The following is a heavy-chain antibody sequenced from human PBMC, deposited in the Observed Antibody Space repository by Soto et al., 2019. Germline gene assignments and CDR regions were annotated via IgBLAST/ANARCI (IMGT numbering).Heavy chain of an antibody. V-gene: IGHV1-69*06. Sequence: QVQLVQSGAVVKKPGSSVEVSCKASGGTFNGYGISWVRQAPGQGIEWMGGTVPVFDTSKYAPRFQGRVTITADKSTSTASMELSSVRSEDTAIYFCARGVSNSGAYYTGPSAYDLWGQGTLVIVSS. J-gene: IGHJ3*01. CDR2: TVPVFDTS. CDR3: ARGVSNSGAYYTGPSAYDL. CDR1: GGTFNGYG. D-gene: IGHD3-10*01.